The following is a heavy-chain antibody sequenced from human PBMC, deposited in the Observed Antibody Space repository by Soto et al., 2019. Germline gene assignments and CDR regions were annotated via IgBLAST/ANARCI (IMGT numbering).Heavy chain of an antibody. CDR2: IYYIGST. CDR1: GGSISSSSFY. Sequence: SETLSLTCTVSGGSISSSSFYWGWIRQPPGKGLESIAAIYYIGSTYYNPSLKSRVTIFVDKAKNQFSVMLTSVTAADTAVYYCARQSTAYSYEVDYWGPGT. V-gene: IGHV4-39*01. D-gene: IGHD5-18*01. CDR3: ARQSTAYSYEVDY. J-gene: IGHJ4*02.